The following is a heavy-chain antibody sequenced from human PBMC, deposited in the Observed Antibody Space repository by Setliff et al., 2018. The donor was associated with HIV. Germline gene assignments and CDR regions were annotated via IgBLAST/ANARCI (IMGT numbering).Heavy chain of an antibody. CDR3: ARVSKTYWYSIPRDYYHHMDV. Sequence: SETLSLTCTVSDDSISSNYWSWIRQSAGKGLEWVGRIYTGGRTNYNPSLKGRVTMSVDTSKNQFSLNLSSVTAADTAVYYCARVSKTYWYSIPRDYYHHMDVWGKGTTVTVSS. CDR2: IYTGGRT. D-gene: IGHD2-8*02. J-gene: IGHJ6*03. CDR1: DDSISSNY. V-gene: IGHV4-4*07.